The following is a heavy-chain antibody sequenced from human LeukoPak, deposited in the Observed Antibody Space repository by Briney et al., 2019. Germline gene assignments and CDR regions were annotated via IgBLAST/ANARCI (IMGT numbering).Heavy chain of an antibody. CDR3: ARADSSGYQYYFDY. CDR2: IYYSGST. Sequence: KPSETLSLTCTVSGGSISSGGYYWSWIRQHPGKGLEWIGYIYYSGSTYYNPSLKSRVTISVDTSKNQFSLKLSSVTAADTAVYYCARADSSGYQYYFDYWGQGTLVTVSS. J-gene: IGHJ4*02. V-gene: IGHV4-31*03. D-gene: IGHD3-22*01. CDR1: GGSISSGGYY.